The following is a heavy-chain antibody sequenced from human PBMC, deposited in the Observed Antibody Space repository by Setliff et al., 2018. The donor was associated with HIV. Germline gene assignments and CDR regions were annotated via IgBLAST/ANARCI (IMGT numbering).Heavy chain of an antibody. V-gene: IGHV4-4*08. D-gene: IGHD3-10*01. CDR3: ARGSFLGDYYYFDY. CDR1: GGSISTYF. J-gene: IGHJ4*02. Sequence: SETLSLTCTVSGGSISTYFWTWIRQPPGKGLEWIGYIYTSGSTNYNPSLKSRVTISVDTSKNQCSLKLSSVTAADTAVYYCARGSFLGDYYYFDYWGQGTLVTVSS. CDR2: IYTSGST.